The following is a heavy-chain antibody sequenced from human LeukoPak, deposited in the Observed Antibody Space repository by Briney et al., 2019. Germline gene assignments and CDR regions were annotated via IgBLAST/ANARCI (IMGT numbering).Heavy chain of an antibody. Sequence: KPSETLSLTCTVSGGSVSSSGYYWGWIRQPPGKGLEWIGAIYYTGSTYFNPSLKSRVTISVDTSNNQFSLEVSSVTAADTAVYYCARLTYCTSGSCCLDYWGQGTLVTVSS. CDR3: ARLTYCTSGSCCLDY. D-gene: IGHD2-8*01. CDR2: IYYTGST. CDR1: GGSVSSSGYY. V-gene: IGHV4-39*01. J-gene: IGHJ4*02.